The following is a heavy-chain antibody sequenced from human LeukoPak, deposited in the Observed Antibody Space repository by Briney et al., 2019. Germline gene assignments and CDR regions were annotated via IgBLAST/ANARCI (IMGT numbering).Heavy chain of an antibody. D-gene: IGHD3-9*01. J-gene: IGHJ4*02. CDR2: IFSSDPTT. CDR1: GFTFSDSY. V-gene: IGHV3-11*01. Sequence: GGSLRLSCAASGFTFSDSYMGWIRQAPGKGLEWVSYIFSSDPTTHYADSVKGRFTISRDNAKKSLYLQMNGLRAEDTAVYYCARALSVTGYYQGFDYWGQGTLVTVS. CDR3: ARALSVTGYYQGFDY.